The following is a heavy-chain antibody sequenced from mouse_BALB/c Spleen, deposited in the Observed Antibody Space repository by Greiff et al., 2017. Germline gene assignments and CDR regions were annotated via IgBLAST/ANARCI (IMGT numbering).Heavy chain of an antibody. CDR3: ARNNYGSSYPWFAY. Sequence: QVHVKQSGPGLVQPSQSLSITCTVSGFSLTSYGVHWVRQSPGKGLEWLGVIWSGGSTDYNAAFISRLSISKDNSKSQVFFKMNSLQADDTAIYYCARNNYGSSYPWFAYWGQGTLVTVSA. CDR1: GFSLTSYG. V-gene: IGHV2-4-1*01. CDR2: IWSGGST. D-gene: IGHD1-1*01. J-gene: IGHJ3*01.